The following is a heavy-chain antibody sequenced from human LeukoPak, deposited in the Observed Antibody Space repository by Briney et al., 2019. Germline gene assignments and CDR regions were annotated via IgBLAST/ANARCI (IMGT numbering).Heavy chain of an antibody. J-gene: IGHJ4*02. CDR1: GFTFSSYG. CDR2: IWYDGSNK. D-gene: IGHD3-22*01. V-gene: IGHV3-33*01. CDR3: ARDGRTVYDYYDSSGLGY. Sequence: GSLRLSCAASGFTFSSYGMHWVRQAPGKGLVWVAVIWYDGSNKYYADSVKGRFTISRDNSKNTLYLQMNSLRAEDTAVYYCARDGRTVYDYYDSSGLGYWGQGTLVTVSS.